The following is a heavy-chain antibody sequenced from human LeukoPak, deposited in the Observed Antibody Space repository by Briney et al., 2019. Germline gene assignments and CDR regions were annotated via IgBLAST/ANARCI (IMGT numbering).Heavy chain of an antibody. CDR2: ISSSGSTI. CDR1: GFTFSSYG. V-gene: IGHV3-48*04. Sequence: GGSLRLSCAASGFTFSSYGMNWVRQAPGKGLEWVSYISSSGSTIYYADSVKGRFTISRDNAKNSLYLQMNSLRAEDTAVYYCAELGITKIGGVWGKGTTVTISS. J-gene: IGHJ6*04. D-gene: IGHD3-10*02. CDR3: AELGITKIGGV.